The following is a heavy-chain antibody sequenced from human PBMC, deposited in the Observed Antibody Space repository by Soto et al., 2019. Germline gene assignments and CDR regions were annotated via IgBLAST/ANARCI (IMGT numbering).Heavy chain of an antibody. D-gene: IGHD3-10*01. J-gene: IGHJ6*02. V-gene: IGHV1-3*05. CDR2: INAGNGNT. Sequence: QVQLVQSGAEEKKPGASVKVSCKASGYTFTSYAMHWVRQAPGQRLEWMGWINAGNGNTKYSQKFQGRVTITRDTSGSTAYRKPGSGKSEDSDVYSGARGPGTGMEVWGHGTTVTVS. CDR1: GYTFTSYA. CDR3: ARGPGTGMEV.